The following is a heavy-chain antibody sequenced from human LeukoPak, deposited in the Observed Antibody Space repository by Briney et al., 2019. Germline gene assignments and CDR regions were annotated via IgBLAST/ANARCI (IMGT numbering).Heavy chain of an antibody. V-gene: IGHV3-21*01. CDR2: ISSSSSYI. J-gene: IGHJ4*02. D-gene: IGHD6-6*01. CDR3: AREGRSIAARDFDY. Sequence: PGGSLRLSCAASGFTFSSYSMNWVRQAQGKGLEWVSSISSSSSYIYYADSVKGRFTISRDNAKNSLYLQMNSLRAEDTAVYYCAREGRSIAARDFDYWGQGTLVTVSS. CDR1: GFTFSSYS.